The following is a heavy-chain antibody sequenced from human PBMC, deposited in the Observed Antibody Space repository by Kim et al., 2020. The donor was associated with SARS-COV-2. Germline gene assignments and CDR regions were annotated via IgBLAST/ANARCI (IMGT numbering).Heavy chain of an antibody. Sequence: SETLSLTCAVYGGSFSGYYWSWIRQPPGKGLEWIGEINHSGSTNYNPSLKSRVTISVDTSKNQFSLKLSSVTAADTAVYYCARGPHIVVVPAAMEYYFDYWGQGTLVTVSS. CDR3: ARGPHIVVVPAAMEYYFDY. CDR1: GGSFSGYY. CDR2: INHSGST. V-gene: IGHV4-34*01. J-gene: IGHJ4*02. D-gene: IGHD2-2*01.